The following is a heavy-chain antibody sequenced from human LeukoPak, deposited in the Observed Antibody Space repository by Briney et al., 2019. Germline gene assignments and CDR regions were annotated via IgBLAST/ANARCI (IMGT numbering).Heavy chain of an antibody. CDR3: ARNCTTIGTTLLKYNWFDP. V-gene: IGHV4-34*01. J-gene: IGHJ5*02. CDR1: GGSFSGYY. D-gene: IGHD1-1*01. Sequence: SETLSLTCAVYGGSFSGYYWSWIRQPPGKGLEWIGEINHSGSTNYNTSLKSRVTISVDTSKNQFSLKLSSVTATDTAVYYCARNCTTIGTTLLKYNWFDPWGQGTLVTVSS. CDR2: INHSGST.